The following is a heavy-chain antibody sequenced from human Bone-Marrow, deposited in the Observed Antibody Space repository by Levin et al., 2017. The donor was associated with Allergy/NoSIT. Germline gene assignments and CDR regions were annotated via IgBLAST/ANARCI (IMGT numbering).Heavy chain of an antibody. J-gene: IGHJ3*01. CDR2: ISSGSSYI. D-gene: IGHD2-15*01. CDR1: GLSFSDYN. V-gene: IGHV3-21*06. Sequence: GGSLRLSCVGSGLSFSDYNMNWVRQAPGKGLEWVASISSGSSYIFYADSMKGRFTISRDNASNSLFLQMNGLTVDDAGVYFCASPREFCVTTTACYIALDLWGQGTTVTVSS. CDR3: ASPREFCVTTTACYIALDL.